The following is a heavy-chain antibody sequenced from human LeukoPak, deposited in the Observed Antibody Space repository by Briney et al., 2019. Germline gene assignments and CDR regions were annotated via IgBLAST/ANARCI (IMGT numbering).Heavy chain of an antibody. D-gene: IGHD3-22*01. CDR1: GYTFTGYY. J-gene: IGHJ4*02. CDR3: ARERYYDSSGYFDY. V-gene: IGHV1-2*02. Sequence: GPVKVSCKASGYTFTGYYMHWVRQAPGQGLEWMGWINPNSGGTNYAQKFQGRVTMTRDTSISTAYMELSRLRSDDTAVYYCARERYYDSSGYFDYWGQGTLVTVSS. CDR2: INPNSGGT.